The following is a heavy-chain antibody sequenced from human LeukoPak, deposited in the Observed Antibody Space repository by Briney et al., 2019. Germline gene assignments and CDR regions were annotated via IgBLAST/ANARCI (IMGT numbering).Heavy chain of an antibody. CDR3: ARGGRITIYPDY. D-gene: IGHD3-3*01. J-gene: IGHJ4*02. V-gene: IGHV3-53*01. Sequence: PGESLRLSCAASGFTVSSNYMSWVRQAPGKGLEWVSFIYSGGSTYSADSVKGRFTISRDNSKNTLYLQMNSLRAEDTAVYYCARGGRITIYPDYWGPGTLVTVSS. CDR1: GFTVSSNY. CDR2: IYSGGST.